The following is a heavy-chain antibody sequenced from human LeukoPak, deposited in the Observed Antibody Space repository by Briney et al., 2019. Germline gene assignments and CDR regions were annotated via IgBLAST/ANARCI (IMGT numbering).Heavy chain of an antibody. D-gene: IGHD1-26*01. V-gene: IGHV4-34*01. CDR2: IRHTGQT. CDR1: GGSFSSFH. J-gene: IGHJ5*02. Sequence: SETLSLTCAVYGGSFSSFHWSWIRQPPGKELEWIGEIRHTGQTNYNPSLKSRVTISVDTSKNQFSLKLSSVTAADTAVYYCARSLVVGATYPYHWGQGTLVTVSS. CDR3: ARSLVVGATYPYH.